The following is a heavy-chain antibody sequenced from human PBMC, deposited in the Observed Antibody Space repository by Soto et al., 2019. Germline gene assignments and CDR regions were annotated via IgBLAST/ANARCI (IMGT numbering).Heavy chain of an antibody. J-gene: IGHJ6*02. CDR2: IIPNDGIA. CDR1: GGTFSSYT. V-gene: IGHV1-69*02. Sequence: SVKVSCKVSGGTFSSYTTHWVRQAPGQGLEWMGRIIPNDGIANYAQKFQGRVTMTEDTSTDTAYMELSSLRSEDTAVYYCATLKTRSGSRYYYYYGMDVWGQGTTVTVSS. D-gene: IGHD3-3*01. CDR3: ATLKTRSGSRYYYYYGMDV.